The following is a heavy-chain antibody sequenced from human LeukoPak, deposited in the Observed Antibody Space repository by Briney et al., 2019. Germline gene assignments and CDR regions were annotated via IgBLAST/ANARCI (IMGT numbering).Heavy chain of an antibody. J-gene: IGHJ4*02. CDR2: IYSGGST. CDR3: ARLVYSYGCNCLDC. Sequence: GGPLRLSCAASGFTVSSNYMSWVRQAPGKGLEWVSVIYSGGSTYYADSVKGRFTISRDNSKNTLYLQMNSLRAEDTAVYYCARLVYSYGCNCLDCWGQGTLVTVSS. D-gene: IGHD5-18*01. CDR1: GFTVSSNY. V-gene: IGHV3-53*01.